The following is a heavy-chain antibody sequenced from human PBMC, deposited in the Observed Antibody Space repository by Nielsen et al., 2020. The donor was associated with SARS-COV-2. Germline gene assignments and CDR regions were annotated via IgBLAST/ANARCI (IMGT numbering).Heavy chain of an antibody. J-gene: IGHJ6*02. CDR3: ANTADEGSGMDV. V-gene: IGHV3-21*04. CDR1: GFTFSSYS. CDR2: ISSSSSYT. D-gene: IGHD5-18*01. Sequence: GGSLRLSCAASGFTFSSYSMNWVRQAPGKGLEWVSSISSSSSYTNYADSVKGRFTISRDNAKNSLYLQMNSLRAEDTAVYYCANTADEGSGMDVWGQGTTVTVSS.